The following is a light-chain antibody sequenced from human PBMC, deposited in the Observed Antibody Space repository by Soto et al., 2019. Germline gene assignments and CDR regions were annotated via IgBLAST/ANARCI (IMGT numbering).Light chain of an antibody. CDR3: QQYNSNSLT. CDR2: KAS. J-gene: IGKJ4*01. Sequence: DIQMTQSPSTLSASVGDRVTITCRASQSISSWLAWYQQKPGKAPKLLIYKASSLESGVPSRFSGRGSGTEFTLSISSLQPDLLATYSCQQYNSNSLTFGGLTKVEIK. V-gene: IGKV1-5*03. CDR1: QSISSW.